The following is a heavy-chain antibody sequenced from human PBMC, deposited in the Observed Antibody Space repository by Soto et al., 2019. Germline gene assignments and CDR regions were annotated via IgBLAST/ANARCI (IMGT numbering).Heavy chain of an antibody. CDR3: ARREQYGSGSPFDY. CDR1: GGSISSNTYY. D-gene: IGHD3-10*01. V-gene: IGHV4-39*01. Sequence: SETLSLTCTVSGGSISSNTYYWGWIRQPPGKGLEWIGSIHYSGSAYYNPSLKSRVTISVDTSKNQFSLKVTSVTAADTAVYHCARREQYGSGSPFDYWGQGTLVTVSS. CDR2: IHYSGSA. J-gene: IGHJ4*02.